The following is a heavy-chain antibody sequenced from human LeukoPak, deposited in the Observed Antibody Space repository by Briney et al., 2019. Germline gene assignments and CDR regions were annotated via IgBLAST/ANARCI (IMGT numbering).Heavy chain of an antibody. Sequence: GESLKISCKGSGYSFTTYWIGWVRQMPGKGLEWMGIIYPGDSDTRYSPSFQGQVTISADKSISTAYLQWSSLKASDTAMYYCAREWWGYCSSTSCYREKNYYYYYGMDVWGQGTTVTVSS. D-gene: IGHD2-2*01. CDR1: GYSFTTYW. CDR2: IYPGDSDT. V-gene: IGHV5-51*01. J-gene: IGHJ6*02. CDR3: AREWWGYCSSTSCYREKNYYYYYGMDV.